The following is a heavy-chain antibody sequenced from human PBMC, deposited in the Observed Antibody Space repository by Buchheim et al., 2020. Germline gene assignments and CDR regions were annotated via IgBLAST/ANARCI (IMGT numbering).Heavy chain of an antibody. J-gene: IGHJ6*04. CDR1: GFTFSSYG. CDR2: IWYDGSNK. V-gene: IGHV3-33*01. CDR3: ARASVPTNSYYYYYGMDV. Sequence: QVQLVESGGGVVQPGRSLRLSCAASGFTFSSYGMHWVRQAPGKGLEWVAVIWYDGSNKYYADSVKGRFTISRDNSKNTLYLQMNSLRAEDTAVYYCARASVPTNSYYYYYGMDVWGKGTT. D-gene: IGHD1-14*01.